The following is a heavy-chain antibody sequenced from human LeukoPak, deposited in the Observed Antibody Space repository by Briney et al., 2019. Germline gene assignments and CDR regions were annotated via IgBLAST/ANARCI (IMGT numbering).Heavy chain of an antibody. CDR3: ARGRSSGWYSTFDY. V-gene: IGHV3-21*01. D-gene: IGHD6-19*01. CDR1: GFTFSSYS. CDR2: ISSSSSYI. J-gene: IGHJ4*02. Sequence: GGSLRLSCAASGFTFSSYSMNWVRQAPGKGLEWVSSISSSSSYIYYADSVKGRFTISRDNAKDSPYLQMNSLRAEDTAVYYCARGRSSGWYSTFDYWGQGTLVTVSS.